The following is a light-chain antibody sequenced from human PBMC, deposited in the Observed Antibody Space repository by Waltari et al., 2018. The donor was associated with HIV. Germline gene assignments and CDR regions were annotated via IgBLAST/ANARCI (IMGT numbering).Light chain of an antibody. V-gene: IGKV3-20*01. J-gene: IGKJ1*01. CDR2: GAS. CDR3: QQYRGLPLT. Sequence: SCRASQNIGSSYLAWYQHKPGQAPRLLISGASSRATGIPDRFSGSASGTDFTLTITRLEPEDFAVYYCQQYRGLPLTFGQGTTVEIK. CDR1: QNIGSSY.